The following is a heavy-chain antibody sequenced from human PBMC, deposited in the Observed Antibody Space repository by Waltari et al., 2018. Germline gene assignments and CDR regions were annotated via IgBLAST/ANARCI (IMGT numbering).Heavy chain of an antibody. Sequence: QVQLQQWGAGLLKPSETLSLTCAVYGGSFSGSYWSWIRQPPGKGLEWIGEINHSGSTNYNPSLKSRVTISVDTSKNQFSLKLSSVTAADTAVYYCARGPYSRRAAVWFDPWGQGTLVTVSS. CDR3: ARGPYSRRAAVWFDP. D-gene: IGHD6-13*01. J-gene: IGHJ5*02. CDR1: GGSFSGSY. CDR2: INHSGST. V-gene: IGHV4-34*01.